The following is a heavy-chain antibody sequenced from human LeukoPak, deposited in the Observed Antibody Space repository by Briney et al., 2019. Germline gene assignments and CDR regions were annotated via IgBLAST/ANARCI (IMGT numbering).Heavy chain of an antibody. CDR3: ARETGTTPFDY. CDR2: ITGSGTFT. CDR1: GITFIKYS. V-gene: IGHV3-23*01. D-gene: IGHD1-1*01. Sequence: GGSLRLSCAASGITFIKYSMTWVRQAPGKGLEWVSAITGSGTFTDYADSVKGRFTISRDNAKNSLYLQMNSLRAEDTAVYYCARETGTTPFDYWGQGTLVTVSS. J-gene: IGHJ4*02.